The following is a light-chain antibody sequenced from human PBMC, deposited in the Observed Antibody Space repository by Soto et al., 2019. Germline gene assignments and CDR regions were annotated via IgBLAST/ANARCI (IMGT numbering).Light chain of an antibody. CDR3: QQYSSSSEWT. Sequence: EIQMTQSLSTLSASVGDRVSITCRSSQSISSWLAWYQQKPGKAPKLLIYDASSLESGVPSRFSGSGSGTEFTLTISSLQPDDFATYYCQQYSSSSEWTFGQGTKWIS. V-gene: IGKV1-5*01. CDR2: DAS. J-gene: IGKJ1*01. CDR1: QSISSW.